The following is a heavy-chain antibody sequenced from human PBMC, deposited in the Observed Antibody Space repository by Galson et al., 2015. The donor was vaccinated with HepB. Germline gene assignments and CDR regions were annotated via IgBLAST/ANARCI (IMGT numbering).Heavy chain of an antibody. Sequence: PALVKPTQTLTLTCTFSRFSLSTSGMCVSWIRQPPGKALEWLARIDWDDDKYYSTSLKTRLTISKDTSKNQVVLTMTNMDPVDTATYYCARVRIAAAGTPPWYFDLWGRGTLVTVSS. CDR3: ARVRIAAAGTPPWYFDL. D-gene: IGHD6-13*01. CDR1: RFSLSTSGMC. J-gene: IGHJ2*01. CDR2: IDWDDDK. V-gene: IGHV2-70*11.